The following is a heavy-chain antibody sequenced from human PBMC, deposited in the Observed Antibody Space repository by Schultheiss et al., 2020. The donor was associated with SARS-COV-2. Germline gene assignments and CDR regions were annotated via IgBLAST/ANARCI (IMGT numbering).Heavy chain of an antibody. CDR1: GGSFSGYY. V-gene: IGHV4-34*01. J-gene: IGHJ5*02. Sequence: SETLSLTCAVYGGSFSGYYWGWIRQPPGKGLEWIGSISYSGSTYYNPSLKSRVTISVDTSKNQFSLKLTSVTTADTAVYYCARSATPYNWFDPWGQGTLVTVSS. CDR2: ISYSGST. CDR3: ARSATPYNWFDP. D-gene: IGHD2-15*01.